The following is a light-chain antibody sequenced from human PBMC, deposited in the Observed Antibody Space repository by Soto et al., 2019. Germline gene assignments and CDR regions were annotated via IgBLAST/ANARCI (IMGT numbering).Light chain of an antibody. CDR2: AAS. CDR1: QSTSSY. Sequence: DIQMTQSPSSLSASVGDRVTITCRASQSTSSYLTWYQQKPGKAPKLLIYAASSLQSGVPSRFSGSGSGTDFTLTIISLQSEDFATYYCQQIYSTPMYTFCQGTKLEIK. CDR3: QQIYSTPMYT. V-gene: IGKV1-39*01. J-gene: IGKJ2*01.